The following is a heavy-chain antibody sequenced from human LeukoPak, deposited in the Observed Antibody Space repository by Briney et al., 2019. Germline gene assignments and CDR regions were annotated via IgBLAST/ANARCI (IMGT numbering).Heavy chain of an antibody. V-gene: IGHV1-2*02. CDR2: INPNSGGT. CDR1: GYTFTGYY. J-gene: IGHJ5*02. Sequence: ASVKVSCKASGYTFTGYYMHWVRQAPGQGLEWMGWINPNSGGTNYAQKFQGRVTMTRDTSVSTAYMELSRLRSDDTAVHYSARDLGVVVPAAISDWFDPWGQGTLVTVSS. CDR3: ARDLGVVVPAAISDWFDP. D-gene: IGHD2-2*01.